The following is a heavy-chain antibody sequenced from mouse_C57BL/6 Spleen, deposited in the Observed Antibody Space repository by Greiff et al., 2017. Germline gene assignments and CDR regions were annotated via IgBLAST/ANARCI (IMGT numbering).Heavy chain of an antibody. V-gene: IGHV1-76*01. J-gene: IGHJ4*01. CDR3: ARGSYYSTYYYAMDY. D-gene: IGHD2-5*01. Sequence: QVQLQQSGAELVRPGASVKLSCKASGYTFTDYYINWVKQRPGQGLEWIARIYPGSGNTYYNEKFKGKATLTAEKSSSTAYMQLSSLTSEDSAVYFCARGSYYSTYYYAMDYWGQGTSVTVSS. CDR1: GYTFTDYY. CDR2: IYPGSGNT.